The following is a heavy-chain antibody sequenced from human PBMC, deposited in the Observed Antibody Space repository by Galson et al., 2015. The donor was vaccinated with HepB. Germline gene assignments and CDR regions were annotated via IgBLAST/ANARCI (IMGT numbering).Heavy chain of an antibody. Sequence: SLRLSCAASGFTFSNAWMSWVRQAPGKGLEWVGRIKSKTDGGTTGYAAPVKGRFTISRDDSKNTLYLQMNSLKTEDTAVYYCTTSWQQLVLWAFDIWGQGTMVT. V-gene: IGHV3-15*01. J-gene: IGHJ3*02. CDR2: IKSKTDGGTT. CDR1: GFTFSNAW. CDR3: TTSWQQLVLWAFDI. D-gene: IGHD6-13*01.